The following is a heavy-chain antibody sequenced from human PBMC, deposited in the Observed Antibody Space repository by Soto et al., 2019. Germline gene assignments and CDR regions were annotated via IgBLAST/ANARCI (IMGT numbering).Heavy chain of an antibody. CDR3: ARAVTFRGGDGYNF. Sequence: QVQLVQSGAEVKKPGSSVKVSCKASGGTFSSYAISWVRQAPGQGLEWMGGIIPIFGTANYAQKFQGRVRXXAXEXXSTAYMELSSLRSEDTAVYYCARAVTFRGGDGYNFWGQGTLVTVSS. V-gene: IGHV1-69*12. CDR1: GGTFSSYA. J-gene: IGHJ4*02. D-gene: IGHD5-12*01. CDR2: IIPIFGTA.